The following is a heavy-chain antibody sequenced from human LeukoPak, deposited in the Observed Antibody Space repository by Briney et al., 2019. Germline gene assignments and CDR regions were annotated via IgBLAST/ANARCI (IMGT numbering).Heavy chain of an antibody. CDR1: GFTFSSYW. J-gene: IGHJ4*02. Sequence: GGSLRLSCAASGFTFSSYWMHWVRQAPGKGLVWLSRIHTDGSSTTYADSVKGRFTISRENAKNTLYLQISSLTADDTPFYYCGTARVGYILDYWGQGTLVTVSS. V-gene: IGHV3-74*01. CDR2: IHTDGSST. CDR3: GTARVGYILDY. D-gene: IGHD5-24*01.